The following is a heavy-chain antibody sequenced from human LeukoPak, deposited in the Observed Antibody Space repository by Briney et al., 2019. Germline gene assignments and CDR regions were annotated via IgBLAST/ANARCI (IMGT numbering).Heavy chain of an antibody. J-gene: IGHJ4*01. CDR3: ARGIGSGYTDD. CDR1: GDSISTYY. Sequence: PSETLSLTCTVSGDSISTYYWTWIRQPPGEGLEWIGYVYYSETTNYNPSLKSRVTISVDTSKNHFSLKLTSVTAADTAVYYCARGIGSGYTDDWGHGTLVTVSS. V-gene: IGHV4-59*12. D-gene: IGHD3-22*01. CDR2: VYYSETT.